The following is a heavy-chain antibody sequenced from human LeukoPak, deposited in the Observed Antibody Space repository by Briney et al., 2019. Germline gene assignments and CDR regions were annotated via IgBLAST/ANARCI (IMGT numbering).Heavy chain of an antibody. Sequence: ASVKVSCKASVYTFTGYYMHWVRQAPGQGLEWMGWINPNSGGTNYAQKFQGRVTMTRDTSISTAYMELSRLRSDDTAVYYCAPSSGYYPYYFDYWGQGTLVSVSS. V-gene: IGHV1-2*02. CDR3: APSSGYYPYYFDY. J-gene: IGHJ4*02. CDR2: INPNSGGT. D-gene: IGHD3-22*01. CDR1: VYTFTGYY.